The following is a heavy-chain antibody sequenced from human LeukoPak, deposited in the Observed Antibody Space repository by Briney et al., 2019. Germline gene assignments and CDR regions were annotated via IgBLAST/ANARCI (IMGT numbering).Heavy chain of an antibody. Sequence: PSETLSLTCTVSGGSISSYYWSWIRQPAGKGLEWIGRICTSGSTNYNPSLKSRVTISVDKSKNQFSLRLSSVTAADTAVYYCAMSTGDSSGYVGWGQGTLVTVSS. D-gene: IGHD3-22*01. V-gene: IGHV4-4*07. CDR3: AMSTGDSSGYVG. CDR1: GGSISSYY. J-gene: IGHJ4*02. CDR2: ICTSGST.